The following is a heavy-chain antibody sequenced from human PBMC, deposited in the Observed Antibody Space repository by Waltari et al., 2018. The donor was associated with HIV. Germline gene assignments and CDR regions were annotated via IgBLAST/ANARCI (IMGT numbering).Heavy chain of an antibody. V-gene: IGHV4-39*01. J-gene: IGHJ5*01. D-gene: IGHD3-10*01. CDR2: TMYSGST. CDR3: ARHDGTSYYFGSDMNPRPFSFWFAS. Sequence: QLLLQESGPGLVRPSETLSLTCTVTGPSISSRRYYWGWVRQPPGKGLEWIVSTMYSGSTYNHPSLKSRVAISVDTSRNQFSLNLTSVTAADTALYYCARHDGTSYYFGSDMNPRPFSFWFASWGQGILVTVSS. CDR1: GPSISSRRYY.